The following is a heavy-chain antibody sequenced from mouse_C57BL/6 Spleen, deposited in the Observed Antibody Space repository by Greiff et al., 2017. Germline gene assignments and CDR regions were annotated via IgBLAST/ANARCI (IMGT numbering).Heavy chain of an antibody. CDR3: TYYGSSYVWFAY. CDR1: GFNIKDYY. CDR2: IDPEDGDT. J-gene: IGHJ3*01. Sequence: EVQLQQSGAELVRPGASVKLSCTASGFNIKDYYMHWVQQRPEQGLEWIGRIDPEDGDTEYAPKFQGKATMTADTSSNTAYLQLSSLTSEDTAVYYCTYYGSSYVWFAYWGQGTLVTVSA. D-gene: IGHD1-1*01. V-gene: IGHV14-1*01.